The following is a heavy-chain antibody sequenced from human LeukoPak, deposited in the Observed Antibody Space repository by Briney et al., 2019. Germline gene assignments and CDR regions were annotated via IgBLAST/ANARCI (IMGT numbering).Heavy chain of an antibody. J-gene: IGHJ4*02. V-gene: IGHV1-2*02. D-gene: IGHD1-26*01. CDR3: ARGLGATDGVRY. CDR1: GYTFTGYY. Sequence: PSVKVSCKASGYTFTGYYMHWVRQAPGQGLEWMGWINPNSGGTNYAQKFQGRVTMTRDTSISTAYMELSGLRSDDTAVYYCARGLGATDGVRYWGQGTLVTVSS. CDR2: INPNSGGT.